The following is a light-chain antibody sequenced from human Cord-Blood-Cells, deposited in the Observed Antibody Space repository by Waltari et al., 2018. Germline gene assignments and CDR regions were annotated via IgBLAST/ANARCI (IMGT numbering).Light chain of an antibody. CDR2: DGC. J-gene: IGLJ3*02. CDR3: SSYTGSSTLV. V-gene: IGLV2-14*03. CDR1: SSDVGGYNY. Sequence: QSALTQPASASGSPGQSITISCSGTSSDVGGYNYVSWYQPHPGKAPKLMIYDGCKRRSGVSTRFSGSKSGNTASLTISGLQAEDEADYYCSSYTGSSTLVFGGGTKLTVL.